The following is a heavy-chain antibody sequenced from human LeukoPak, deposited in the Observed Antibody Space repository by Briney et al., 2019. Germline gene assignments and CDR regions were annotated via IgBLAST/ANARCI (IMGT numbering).Heavy chain of an antibody. J-gene: IGHJ5*02. CDR3: ARVSTYSSGWYGPGWFDP. CDR1: GGTFSSYA. V-gene: IGHV1-69*04. D-gene: IGHD6-19*01. Sequence: GASVKVSCKASGGTFSSYAISWVRQAPGQGLEWMGRIIPILGIANYAQKFQGRVTITADKSTSTAYMEPSSLRSEDTAVYYCARVSTYSSGWYGPGWFDPWGQGTLVTVSS. CDR2: IIPILGIA.